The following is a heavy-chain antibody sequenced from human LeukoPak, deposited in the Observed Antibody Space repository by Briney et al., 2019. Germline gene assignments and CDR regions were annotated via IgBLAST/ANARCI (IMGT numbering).Heavy chain of an antibody. Sequence: GGSLRLSCAASGFTFDDYGMTWVRQVPGEGLEWLSDIDYNGGNTGYADSVKGRFTISRDNAKNSLFLQTDSLRAEDTALYYCARSSYYDTTDYFDYWGQGTLVTVSS. J-gene: IGHJ4*02. D-gene: IGHD3-10*01. CDR3: ARSSYYDTTDYFDY. CDR1: GFTFDDYG. CDR2: IDYNGGNT. V-gene: IGHV3-20*04.